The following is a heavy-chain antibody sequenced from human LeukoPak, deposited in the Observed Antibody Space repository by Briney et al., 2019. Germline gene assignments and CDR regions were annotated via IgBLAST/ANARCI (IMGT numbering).Heavy chain of an antibody. CDR1: GFALTTPVGG. D-gene: IGHD4-23*01. CDR2: LCWINDK. J-gene: IGHJ3*02. CDR3: AQCPDYGDDSDAFVI. Sequence: SGPTLVKPTQTLTLTCTFSGFALTTPVGGGVCVRDSPAQALEWLTTLCWINDKRYSPALKTRLTITKDSSENHVLLRLSNIVPVDTPTYYCAQCPDYGDDSDAFVIWGEGTKVAVSS. V-gene: IGHV2-5*01.